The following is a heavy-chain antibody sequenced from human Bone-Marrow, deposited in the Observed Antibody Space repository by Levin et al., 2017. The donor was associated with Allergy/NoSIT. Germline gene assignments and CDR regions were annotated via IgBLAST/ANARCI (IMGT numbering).Heavy chain of an antibody. V-gene: IGHV3-72*01. CDR3: ARVRSGNRGGDFDY. CDR1: GFTFSDHY. Sequence: GESLKISCAASGFTFSDHYMDWVRQAPGKGLEWVGRSRDKANSHTPEYAASVKGRFTISRDDSKNSLYVQMNSLKAEDTAVYYCARVRSGNRGGDFDYWGQGALVTVSS. J-gene: IGHJ4*02. CDR2: SRDKANSHTP. D-gene: IGHD1-1*01.